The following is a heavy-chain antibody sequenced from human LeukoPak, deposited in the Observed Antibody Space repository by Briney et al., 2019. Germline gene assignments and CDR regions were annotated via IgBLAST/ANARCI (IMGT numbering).Heavy chain of an antibody. CDR3: VKDRPCETCMPMDA. CDR1: GFTFTDYS. J-gene: IGHJ6*02. Sequence: PGGSLRLSCAASGFTFTDYSMSWVRQAPGKGLEWVSGLERSGENRYYATSVRGRFSISRDNSKDTVYLQMNSLRAEDTAIYYCVKDRPCETCMPMDAWGQGTTVTVSS. V-gene: IGHV3-23*01. CDR2: LERSGENR. D-gene: IGHD2-2*01.